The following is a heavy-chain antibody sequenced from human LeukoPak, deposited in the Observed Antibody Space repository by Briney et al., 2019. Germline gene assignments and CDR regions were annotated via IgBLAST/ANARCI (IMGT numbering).Heavy chain of an antibody. J-gene: IGHJ3*02. CDR3: ARENGDYKIGAFDI. V-gene: IGHV3-53*01. CDR1: GFTVSSNY. D-gene: IGHD4-17*01. Sequence: GGSLRLSCAASGFTVSSNYMSWVRQAPGKGLEWVSVIYSGGSTYYADSVKGRFTISRDNSKNTLYLQMNSLRAEDTAVYYCARENGDYKIGAFDIWGQGTMVTVSS. CDR2: IYSGGST.